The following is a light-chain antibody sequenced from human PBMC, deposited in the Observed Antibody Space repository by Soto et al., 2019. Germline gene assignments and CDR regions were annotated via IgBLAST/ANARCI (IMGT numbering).Light chain of an antibody. Sequence: EIVLTQSAGTLSLSPGERATRSCRASQSVSNNYLAWYQQKPGQAPRLLIYGASNRATGIPDRFSGSGSGTDFTLTISRLEPEDFAVYYCQQYGSSGTFGQGTKADIK. CDR1: QSVSNNY. CDR3: QQYGSSGT. CDR2: GAS. J-gene: IGKJ1*01. V-gene: IGKV3-20*01.